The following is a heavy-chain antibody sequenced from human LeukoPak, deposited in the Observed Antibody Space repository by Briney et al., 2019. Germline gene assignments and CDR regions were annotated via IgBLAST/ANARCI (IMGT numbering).Heavy chain of an antibody. Sequence: SETLSLTCAVYGGSFSGYYWSWIRQPPGKGLDWIGEINHSGSTNYNPSLKSRVTISVDTSKNQFSLKLSSVTAADTAVYYCARGGFWSGYYTGRDYNWFDPWGQGTLVTVSS. CDR3: ARGGFWSGYYTGRDYNWFDP. CDR2: INHSGST. J-gene: IGHJ5*02. V-gene: IGHV4-34*01. CDR1: GGSFSGYY. D-gene: IGHD3-3*01.